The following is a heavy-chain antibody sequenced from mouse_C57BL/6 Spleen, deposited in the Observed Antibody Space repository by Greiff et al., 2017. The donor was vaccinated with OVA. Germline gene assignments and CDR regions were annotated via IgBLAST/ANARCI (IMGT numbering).Heavy chain of an antibody. V-gene: IGHV1-55*01. CDR3: ARKASMITPMDY. Sequence: QVQLQQSGAELVKPGASVKMSCKASGYTFTSYWITWVKQRPGQGLEWIGDIYPGSGSTNYNEKFKSKATLTVDTSSSTAYMQLSSLTSEDSAVYYCARKASMITPMDYWGQGTSVTVSS. J-gene: IGHJ4*01. D-gene: IGHD2-4*01. CDR1: GYTFTSYW. CDR2: IYPGSGST.